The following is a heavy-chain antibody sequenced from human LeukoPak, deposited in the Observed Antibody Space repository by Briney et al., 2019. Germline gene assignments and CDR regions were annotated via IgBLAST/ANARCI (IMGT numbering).Heavy chain of an antibody. CDR2: IHNSATT. D-gene: IGHD4-17*01. CDR3: ARSRGGFGDYGSWFDP. CDR1: GGSLSSYF. Sequence: SETLSLTCTVSGGSLSSYFWSWIWQPPGKGLEWIGYIHNSATTNCNPSLKSRVTISLDTAKNQFSLKLTSVTAADTAVYFCARSRGGFGDYGSWFDPWGQGTLVTVSS. V-gene: IGHV4-59*12. J-gene: IGHJ5*02.